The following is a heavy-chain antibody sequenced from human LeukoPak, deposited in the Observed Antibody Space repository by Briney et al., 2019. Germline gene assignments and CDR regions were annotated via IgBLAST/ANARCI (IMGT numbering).Heavy chain of an antibody. D-gene: IGHD5-18*01. Sequence: GGSLRLSCAASGFAFDDYGMSWGRQAPGKGLEWVSGINWNGGSIGYADSVKGRFTISRDNAKNSLYLQINSLRAEDTALYYCARADKDGYGFFGFDYWGQGTLVTVSS. CDR1: GFAFDDYG. CDR3: ARADKDGYGFFGFDY. V-gene: IGHV3-20*04. CDR2: INWNGGSI. J-gene: IGHJ4*02.